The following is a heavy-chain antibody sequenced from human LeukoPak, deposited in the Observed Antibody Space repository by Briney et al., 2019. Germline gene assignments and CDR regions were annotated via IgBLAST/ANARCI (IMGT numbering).Heavy chain of an antibody. V-gene: IGHV3-23*01. CDR3: ARMDYVWGSQFDP. Sequence: GGSLRLSCAASGFTFSSYAMSWVRQAPGKGLEWVSGISGSGGNTYYADSVKGRFTISRDNAKNSLYLQMNSLRAEDTAVYYCARMDYVWGSQFDPWGQGTLVTVSS. J-gene: IGHJ5*02. CDR1: GFTFSSYA. D-gene: IGHD3-16*01. CDR2: ISGSGGNT.